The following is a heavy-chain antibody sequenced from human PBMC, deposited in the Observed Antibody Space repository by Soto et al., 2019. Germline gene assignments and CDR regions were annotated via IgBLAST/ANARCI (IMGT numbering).Heavy chain of an antibody. CDR1: GFTFSSYA. CDR2: ISYDGSNK. CDR3: AREAQGNWFDP. Sequence: QVQLVESGGGVVQPGRSLRLSCAASGFTFSSYAMHWVRQAPGKGLEWVAVISYDGSNKYYADSVKGRFTISRDNSKNTLYLQMNSLRAENTAVYYCAREAQGNWFDPWGQGTLVTVSS. J-gene: IGHJ5*02. V-gene: IGHV3-30-3*01.